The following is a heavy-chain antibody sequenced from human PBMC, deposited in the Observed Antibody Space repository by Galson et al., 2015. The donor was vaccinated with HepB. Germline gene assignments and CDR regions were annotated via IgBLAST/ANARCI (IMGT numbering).Heavy chain of an antibody. CDR1: GFTFSDYH. CDR3: ARVADSDYGNHSQFDY. D-gene: IGHD1-14*01. Sequence: SLRLSCAASGFTFSDYHMSWIRQAPGKGLEWLSYISSSAIYTNYADSVKGRFTISRDNVKNSMYLQMNSLRAEDTAGYYCARVADSDYGNHSQFDYWGQGTLVTVSS. V-gene: IGHV3-11*06. CDR2: ISSSAIYT. J-gene: IGHJ4*02.